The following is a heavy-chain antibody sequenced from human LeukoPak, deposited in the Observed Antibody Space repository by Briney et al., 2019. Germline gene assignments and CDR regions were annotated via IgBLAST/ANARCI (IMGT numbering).Heavy chain of an antibody. J-gene: IGHJ6*02. CDR1: GFTVSSNY. CDR3: ARVEGPAAFFYYYGMDV. CDR2: IYSGGST. D-gene: IGHD2-2*01. Sequence: TGGSLRLSCAASGFTVSSNYMSWVRQAPGKGLEWASVIYSGGSTYYADSVKGRFTISRDNSKNTLYLQMNSLRAEDTAVYYCARVEGPAAFFYYYGMDVWGQGTTVTVSS. V-gene: IGHV3-53*01.